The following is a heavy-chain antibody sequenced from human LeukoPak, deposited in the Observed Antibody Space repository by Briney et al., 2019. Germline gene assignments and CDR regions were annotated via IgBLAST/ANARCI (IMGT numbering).Heavy chain of an antibody. CDR3: ARDITSSWYDY. J-gene: IGHJ4*02. Sequence: GMSLRLSCAASGFTCSTYGMHWVRQAPGKGLEWVALIWYDGSKKYYADSVKGRFTISRDNSKNTLFLQMDSLRAEDTALYYCARDITSSWYDYWGQGTLVTVSS. CDR2: IWYDGSKK. CDR1: GFTCSTYG. V-gene: IGHV3-33*01. D-gene: IGHD6-13*01.